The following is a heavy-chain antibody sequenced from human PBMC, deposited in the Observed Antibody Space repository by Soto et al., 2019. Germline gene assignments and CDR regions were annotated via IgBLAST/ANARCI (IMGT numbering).Heavy chain of an antibody. CDR1: GFTVSSYG. D-gene: IGHD6-6*01. J-gene: IGHJ6*03. CDR2: ISYDGSNK. V-gene: IGHV3-30*18. Sequence: GVSLRLSCAASGFTVSSYGMHWVRQAPGKGLEWVAVISYDGSNKYYADSVKGRFTISRDNSKNTLYLQMNSLRAEDTAVYYCAKTKYSSSRTSYYYYMDVWGKGTTVTVSS. CDR3: AKTKYSSSRTSYYYYMDV.